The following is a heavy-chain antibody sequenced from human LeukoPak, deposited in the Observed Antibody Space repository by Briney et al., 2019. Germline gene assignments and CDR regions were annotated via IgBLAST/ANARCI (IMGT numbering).Heavy chain of an antibody. V-gene: IGHV3-48*03. J-gene: IGHJ6*03. Sequence: GGSLRLSCAASGFTFSSYEMNWVRQAPGKGLEWVPYISSSGSTIYYADSVKGRFTISRDNAKNSLYLQMNSLRAEDTAVYYCARSPNYYYYYMDVWGKGTTVTISS. CDR3: ARSPNYYYYYMDV. CDR1: GFTFSSYE. CDR2: ISSSGSTI.